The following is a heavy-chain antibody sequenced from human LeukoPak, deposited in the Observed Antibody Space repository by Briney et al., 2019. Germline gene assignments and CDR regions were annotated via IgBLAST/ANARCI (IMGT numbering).Heavy chain of an antibody. CDR3: AREDPSGLYYIDF. D-gene: IGHD2-15*01. CDR1: GVSFPSYR. J-gene: IGHJ4*02. Sequence: GGSLRLSCAASGVSFPSYRMNWVRQAPGKGLEWISYISSSGRTIYYADSVEGRFTISRDNAKKSLYLQMNNLRAEDTAVYYCAREDPSGLYYIDFWGQGTLVTVSS. CDR2: ISSSGRTI. V-gene: IGHV3-48*01.